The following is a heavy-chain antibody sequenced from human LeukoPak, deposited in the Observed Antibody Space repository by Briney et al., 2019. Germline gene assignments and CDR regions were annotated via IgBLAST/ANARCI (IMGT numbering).Heavy chain of an antibody. CDR2: ISGSGGST. CDR3: AKTFYSSGYPIDY. D-gene: IGHD3-22*01. J-gene: IGHJ4*02. CDR1: GFTFSSYA. V-gene: IGHV3-23*01. Sequence: GGSLRLSCAASGFTFSSYAMSWVRQAPGKGLEWVSAISGSGGSTYYADSVKGRFTISRDNSKNTLYPQMNSLRAEDTAVYYCAKTFYSSGYPIDYWGQGTLVTVSS.